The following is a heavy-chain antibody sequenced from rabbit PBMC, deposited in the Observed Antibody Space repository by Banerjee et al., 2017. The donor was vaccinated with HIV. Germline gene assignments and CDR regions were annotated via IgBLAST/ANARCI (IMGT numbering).Heavy chain of an antibody. D-gene: IGHD1-1*01. CDR3: ARVNAGSSGYPYYFNL. J-gene: IGHJ4*01. V-gene: IGHV1S40*01. CDR2: IYVGSGGST. Sequence: QSLEESGGDLVKPGASLTLTCTASGFSFSSSYYMCWVRQAPGKGLEWIACIYVGSGGSTYYANWAKGRFTISKTSSTTVTLQMTSLTAADTATYFCARVNAGSSGYPYYFNLWGQGTLVTVS. CDR1: GFSFSSSYY.